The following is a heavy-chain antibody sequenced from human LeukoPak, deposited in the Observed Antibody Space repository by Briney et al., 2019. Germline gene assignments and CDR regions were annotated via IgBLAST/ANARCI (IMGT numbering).Heavy chain of an antibody. D-gene: IGHD1-26*01. J-gene: IGHJ4*02. V-gene: IGHV3-21*01. Sequence: GGSLRLSCAASGFTFSSYSINWVRQAPGKGLEWVSSMTSSSNYIYYADSVKGRFTISRDNAKNSLYLQMNSLRAEDTAVYYCTRGRVGATAYVDYWGQGTLVTVSS. CDR3: TRGRVGATAYVDY. CDR1: GFTFSSYS. CDR2: MTSSSNYI.